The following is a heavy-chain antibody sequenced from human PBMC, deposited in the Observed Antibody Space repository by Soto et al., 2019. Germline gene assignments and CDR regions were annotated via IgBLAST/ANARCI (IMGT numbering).Heavy chain of an antibody. V-gene: IGHV1-69*13. CDR3: ARDYSPPPWVYYYGMDV. D-gene: IGHD1-26*01. J-gene: IGHJ6*02. Sequence: SGKVSCKASGCTCSSYAISWVRQAPGQGLEWMGGIIPIFGTANYAQKFQGRVTITADESTSTAYMELSSLRSEDTAVYYCARDYSPPPWVYYYGMDVWGHGTRLTISS. CDR2: IIPIFGTA. CDR1: GCTCSSYA.